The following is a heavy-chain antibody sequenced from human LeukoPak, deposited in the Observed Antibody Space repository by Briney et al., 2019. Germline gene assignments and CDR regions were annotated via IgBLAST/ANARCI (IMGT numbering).Heavy chain of an antibody. D-gene: IGHD3-9*01. Sequence: GGSLRLSCAASGFTFSSYAMNWVRQAPGKGLEWVSVISGSGTSTDYADSVKGRFTISRDNSKNTLYLQMSSLRAEDTAVYYCARDDLLTALDYWGQGTLVTVSS. J-gene: IGHJ4*02. V-gene: IGHV3-23*01. CDR3: ARDDLLTALDY. CDR1: GFTFSSYA. CDR2: ISGSGTST.